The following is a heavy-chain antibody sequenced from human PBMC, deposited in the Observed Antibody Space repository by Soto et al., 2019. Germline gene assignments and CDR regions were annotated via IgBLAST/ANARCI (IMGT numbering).Heavy chain of an antibody. CDR1: GFTFSDYY. CDR2: ISSSSSYT. D-gene: IGHD5-18*01. CDR3: ARGERGYSYEWSACP. Sequence: QVQLVESGGGLVKPGGSLRLSCAASGFTFSDYYMSWIRQAPGKGLEWVSYISSSSSYTNYADSVKGRFTISRDNAKNSLYLQMNSLRAEDTAVYYCARGERGYSYEWSACPWGKGTLVTVSS. V-gene: IGHV3-11*06. J-gene: IGHJ5*02.